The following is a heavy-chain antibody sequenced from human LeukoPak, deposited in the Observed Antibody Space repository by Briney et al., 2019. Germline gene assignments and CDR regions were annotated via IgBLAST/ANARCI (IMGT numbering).Heavy chain of an antibody. J-gene: IGHJ4*02. Sequence: GGSLRLSCAASGFTFSSYGMHWVRQAPGKGLEWVAGIRYDESKKYYADSVKGRVTISRDNSKNTLYLQMNSLRAEDTAVYYCANLNSGSYYFDYWGQGTLVTVSS. CDR3: ANLNSGSYYFDY. D-gene: IGHD1-26*01. CDR2: IRYDESKK. CDR1: GFTFSSYG. V-gene: IGHV3-30*02.